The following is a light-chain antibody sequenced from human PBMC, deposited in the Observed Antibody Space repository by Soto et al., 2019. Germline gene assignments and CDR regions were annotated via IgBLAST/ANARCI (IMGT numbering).Light chain of an antibody. Sequence: DVQMTQSPSSLSASVGDRVTITCRASQSISSFLNWYQQKPGKAPKLLIYEASSLESGVPSRFSGSGSGTEFTLTISGLQPDDFATYYCQQFNSYPITFGQGTRLEIK. CDR1: QSISSF. J-gene: IGKJ5*01. CDR3: QQFNSYPIT. V-gene: IGKV1-5*01. CDR2: EAS.